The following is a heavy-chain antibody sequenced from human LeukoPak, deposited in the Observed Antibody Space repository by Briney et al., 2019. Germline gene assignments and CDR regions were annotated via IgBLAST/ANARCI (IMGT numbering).Heavy chain of an antibody. D-gene: IGHD4-17*01. CDR2: ISSSGYYT. J-gene: IGHJ4*02. Sequence: PGGSLRLSCAASGFIFGDYGMNWVRQAPGKGLEWVSRISSSGYYTDYTDSVKGRFTVSRDNAKNSLFLQMNSLRAEDTAVYYCATAPTEDGDGSSPGYWGQGTLVTVSS. CDR1: GFIFGDYG. CDR3: ATAPTEDGDGSSPGY. V-gene: IGHV3-21*01.